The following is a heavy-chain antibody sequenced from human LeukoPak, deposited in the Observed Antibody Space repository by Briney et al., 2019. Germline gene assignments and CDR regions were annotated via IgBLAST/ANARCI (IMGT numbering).Heavy chain of an antibody. CDR3: SKYRYGAFDI. V-gene: IGHV3-15*01. CDR1: GFTLTYVW. J-gene: IGHJ3*02. D-gene: IGHD5-18*01. CDR2: AKSETDGGTT. Sequence: GGSLRLSCAPSGFTLTYVWMRWVRQAPGKGLEWVGRAKSETDGGTTDYAAPVKGRFTISIDDSKNTLYLQINSLKTEDTAVYYCSKYRYGAFDIWGQGTMVTVSS.